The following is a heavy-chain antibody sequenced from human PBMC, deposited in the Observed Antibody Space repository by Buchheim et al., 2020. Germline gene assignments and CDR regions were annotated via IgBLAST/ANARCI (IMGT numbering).Heavy chain of an antibody. J-gene: IGHJ4*02. CDR2: IIPILGIA. CDR3: ARRFRPDTALDC. Sequence: QVQLVQSGAEVKKPGSSVKVSCKASGGTFSSYAISWVRQAPGQGLEWMGRIIPILGIANYAQKFQGRVTITADKSTSTAYMKLSRLRSKDTPVYSFARRFRPDTALDCWGEGT. D-gene: IGHD2-2*02. CDR1: GGTFSSYA. V-gene: IGHV1-69*04.